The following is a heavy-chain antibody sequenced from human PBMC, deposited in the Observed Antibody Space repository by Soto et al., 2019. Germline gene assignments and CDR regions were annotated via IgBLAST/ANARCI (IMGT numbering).Heavy chain of an antibody. CDR3: ARDLGSSSSWDSIWFDP. D-gene: IGHD6-6*01. V-gene: IGHV4-59*01. J-gene: IGHJ5*02. CDR1: GGSISSYY. Sequence: PSETLSLTCTVSGGSISSYYWSWMRQPPGKGLEWIGYIYYSGSTNYNPSLKSRVTISVDTSKNQFSLKLSSVTAADTAVYYCARDLGSSSSWDSIWFDPWGQGTLVTVSS. CDR2: IYYSGST.